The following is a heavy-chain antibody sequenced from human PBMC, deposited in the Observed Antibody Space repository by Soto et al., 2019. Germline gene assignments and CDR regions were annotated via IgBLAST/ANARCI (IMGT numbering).Heavy chain of an antibody. J-gene: IGHJ3*02. CDR1: GFTFSSYS. CDR3: ARDYSSGNDAFDI. Sequence: EVQLVESGGGLVKPGGSLRLSCAASGFTFSSYSMNWVRQAPGKGLEWVSSISSSSSYIYYADSVKGRFTISRDNAKNSLYLQMNSLRAEDTAVYYCARDYSSGNDAFDIWGQGTMVTVSS. CDR2: ISSSSSYI. V-gene: IGHV3-21*01. D-gene: IGHD6-19*01.